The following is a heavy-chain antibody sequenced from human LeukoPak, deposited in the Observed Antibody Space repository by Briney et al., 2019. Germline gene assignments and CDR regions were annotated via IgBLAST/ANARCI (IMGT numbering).Heavy chain of an antibody. V-gene: IGHV3-66*02. J-gene: IGHJ3*02. CDR3: ARAHDSGAFDI. CDR2: IYSGGST. CDR1: GFTVSSNY. Sequence: PGGSLRLSCAASGFTVSSNYMSWVRQAPGKGLEWVSVIYSGGSTYYADSVKGRFTISRDNSKNTLYLQINSLRAGDTAGYYCARAHDSGAFDIWGQGTMVTVSS. D-gene: IGHD3-22*01.